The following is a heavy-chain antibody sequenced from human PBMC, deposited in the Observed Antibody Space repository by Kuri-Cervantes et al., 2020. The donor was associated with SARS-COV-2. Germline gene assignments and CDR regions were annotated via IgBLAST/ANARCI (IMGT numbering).Heavy chain of an antibody. Sequence: GSLRLSCTVSGGSISSYYWSWIRQPAGKGLEWIGRIYTSGSTNYNPSLKSRVTISVDTSKNQFSLKLSSVTAADTAVYYCARWPNVDTAMDPGVWGQGTTVTVSS. CDR1: GGSISSYY. D-gene: IGHD5-18*01. CDR2: IYTSGST. J-gene: IGHJ6*02. CDR3: ARWPNVDTAMDPGV. V-gene: IGHV4-4*07.